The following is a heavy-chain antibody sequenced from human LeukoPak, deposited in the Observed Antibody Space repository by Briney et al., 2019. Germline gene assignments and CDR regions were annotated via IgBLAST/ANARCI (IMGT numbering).Heavy chain of an antibody. CDR2: ISGSGGST. D-gene: IGHD6-6*01. Sequence: GGSLRLSCAASGFTFSSYAMSWVRQAPGKGPEWVSAISGSGGSTYYADSVKGRFTISRDNSKNTLYLQMNSLRAEDTAVYYCEYSSSSIFDYWGQGTLVTVSS. J-gene: IGHJ4*02. CDR1: GFTFSSYA. CDR3: EYSSSSIFDY. V-gene: IGHV3-23*01.